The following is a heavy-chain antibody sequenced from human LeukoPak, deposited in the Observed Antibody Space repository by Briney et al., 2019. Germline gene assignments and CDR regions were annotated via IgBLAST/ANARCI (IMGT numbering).Heavy chain of an antibody. Sequence: ASVRVSCKASGYTFTGYYIQWVRQAPGQGLEWMGWINPNIGGTNYAQKFQGRITMTRDTSSSTVYMDLSSLTSDDTAVYFCARASGSGDYNAFDMWGQGTMVTVSS. D-gene: IGHD4-17*01. CDR3: ARASGSGDYNAFDM. J-gene: IGHJ3*02. CDR1: GYTFTGYY. V-gene: IGHV1-2*02. CDR2: INPNIGGT.